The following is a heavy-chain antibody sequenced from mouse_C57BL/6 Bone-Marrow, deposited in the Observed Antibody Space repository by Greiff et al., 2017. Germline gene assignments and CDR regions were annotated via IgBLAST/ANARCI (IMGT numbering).Heavy chain of an antibody. J-gene: IGHJ1*03. CDR1: GYTFTSYW. Sequence: QVQLQQPGTELVKPGASVKLSCKASGYTFTSYWMHWVKQRPGQGLEWIGNINPSNGGTNYNEKFKSKATLTVDKSSSTAYMQLSSLTSEDSAVYYCARGAGTTVLYWYFDVWGTGTTVTVSS. CDR3: ARGAGTTVLYWYFDV. CDR2: INPSNGGT. V-gene: IGHV1-53*01. D-gene: IGHD1-1*01.